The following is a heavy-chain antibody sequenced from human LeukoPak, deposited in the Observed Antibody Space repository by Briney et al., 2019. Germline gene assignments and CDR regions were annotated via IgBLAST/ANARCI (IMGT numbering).Heavy chain of an antibody. CDR2: ISAYNGNT. Sequence: ASVKVSCKTTGFTFTNYGFSWVRQAPGQGLEWMGWISAYNGNTNYAQKFQGRVTMTRDMSTSTVYMELSSLRSEDTAVYYCAREMSGATYDYWGQGTLVTVSS. J-gene: IGHJ4*02. CDR1: GFTFTNYG. D-gene: IGHD1-26*01. CDR3: AREMSGATYDY. V-gene: IGHV1-18*01.